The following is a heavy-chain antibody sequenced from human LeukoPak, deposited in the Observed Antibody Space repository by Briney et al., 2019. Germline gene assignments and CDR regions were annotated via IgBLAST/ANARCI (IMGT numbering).Heavy chain of an antibody. CDR3: VREVGVISFFDY. J-gene: IGHJ4*02. D-gene: IGHD3-22*01. CDR1: GFTFSSYW. Sequence: GGSLRLSCAASGFTFSSYWMSWVRQAPGKGLEWVANIKQDGSEKYYVDSVKGRFTISRDNAKNSLYLQMNSLRGEDTAVYYCVREVGVISFFDYWGQGTLVTVSS. V-gene: IGHV3-7*01. CDR2: IKQDGSEK.